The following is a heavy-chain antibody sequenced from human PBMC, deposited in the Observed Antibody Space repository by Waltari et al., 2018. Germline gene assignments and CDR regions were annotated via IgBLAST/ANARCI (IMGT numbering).Heavy chain of an antibody. J-gene: IGHJ4*02. CDR1: GFTVSSNY. D-gene: IGHD1-26*01. V-gene: IGHV3-53*02. Sequence: EVQLVETGGGLIQPGGSLRLSCAASGFTVSSNYMSWVRQAPGKGLGWVSVIYSGGSTYYADSVKGRFNISRDNSKNTLYLQMNSLRAEDTAVYYCASSGSHYTFDYWGQGTLVTVSS. CDR3: ASSGSHYTFDY. CDR2: IYSGGST.